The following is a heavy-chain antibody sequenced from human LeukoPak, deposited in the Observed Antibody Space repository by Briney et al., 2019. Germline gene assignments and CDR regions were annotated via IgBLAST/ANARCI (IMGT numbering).Heavy chain of an antibody. D-gene: IGHD1-26*01. CDR3: ARNRRLGGSYSFFDY. V-gene: IGHV3-48*02. J-gene: IGHJ4*02. CDR1: GFTFSSYS. CDR2: ISSSSSTI. Sequence: PGGSLRLSCAASGFTFSSYSMNWVRQAPGKGLEWVSYISSSSSTIYYADSVKGRFTISRDNAKNSLYLQMNSLRDEDTAAYYCARNRRLGGSYSFFDYWGQGTLVTVSS.